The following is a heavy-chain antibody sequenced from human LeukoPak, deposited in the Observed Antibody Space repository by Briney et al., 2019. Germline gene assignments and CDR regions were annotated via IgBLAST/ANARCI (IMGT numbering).Heavy chain of an antibody. CDR2: IYSGGST. J-gene: IGHJ4*02. Sequence: AGGSLRLSCAASGFTVSSNYMSWVRQAPGKGLEWVSVIYSGGSTYYADSVKGRFTISRDNSKNTLYLQMNSLRAEDTAVYYCARDGDYGGNGSDYWGQGTLVTVSS. V-gene: IGHV3-66*01. CDR1: GFTVSSNY. CDR3: ARDGDYGGNGSDY. D-gene: IGHD4-23*01.